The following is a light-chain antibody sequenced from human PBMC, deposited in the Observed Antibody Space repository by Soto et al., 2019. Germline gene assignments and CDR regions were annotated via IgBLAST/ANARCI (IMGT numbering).Light chain of an antibody. J-gene: IGKJ2*01. Sequence: DIQKTQSPPSLSASVGDRVTITCRASQSMSTYLNWYQQKPGKAPKLLIYAASSLQGGVPSRFNGSGSGTAFTLTISCLQPEDFATYYCQQSYSTPYTFGQGTKLEIK. V-gene: IGKV1-39*01. CDR2: AAS. CDR1: QSMSTY. CDR3: QQSYSTPYT.